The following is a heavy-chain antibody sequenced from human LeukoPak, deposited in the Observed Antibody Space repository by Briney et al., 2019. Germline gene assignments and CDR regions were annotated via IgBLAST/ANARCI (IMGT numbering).Heavy chain of an antibody. CDR2: ISGSGGST. CDR3: ARDKGQQLGRYYYYYMDV. V-gene: IGHV3-23*01. J-gene: IGHJ6*03. CDR1: GFTFSSYG. Sequence: GGSLRLSCAASGFTFSSYGMSWVRQAPGKGLEWVSAISGSGGSTYYADSVKGRFTISRDNSKNTLYLQMNSLRAEDTAVYYCARDKGQQLGRYYYYYMDVWGKGTTVTVSS. D-gene: IGHD6-13*01.